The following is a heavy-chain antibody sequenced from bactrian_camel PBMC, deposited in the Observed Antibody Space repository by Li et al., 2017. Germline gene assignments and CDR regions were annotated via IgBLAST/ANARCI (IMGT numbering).Heavy chain of an antibody. CDR3: AKDPESVASFNWCFES. CDR1: GSINNNYV. Sequence: HVQLVESGGDSVQAGGALRLSCEGSGSINNNYVMGWFRQAPGKERERVAAIDNDGSTNYADSVKGRFTISKDNVKNILTLQMNSLKFEDTAMYYCAKDPESVASFNWCFESWGQGTQVTVS. D-gene: IGHD3*01. CDR2: IDNDGST. J-gene: IGHJ6*01. V-gene: IGHV3S53*01.